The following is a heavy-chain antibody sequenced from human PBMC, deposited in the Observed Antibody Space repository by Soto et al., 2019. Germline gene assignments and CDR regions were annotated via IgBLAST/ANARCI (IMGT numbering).Heavy chain of an antibody. Sequence: QVQLQESGPGLVKPSQTLSLTCTVSGGSISSGGYYWSWIRQHLGKGLEWIGYIYYSGSTYYNPSLKSRVTISADTSKNQFSLKLSSVTAADTAVYYCARETVIIANFFDYWGQGTLVTVSS. J-gene: IGHJ4*02. D-gene: IGHD3-10*01. CDR2: IYYSGST. V-gene: IGHV4-31*03. CDR1: GGSISSGGYY. CDR3: ARETVIIANFFDY.